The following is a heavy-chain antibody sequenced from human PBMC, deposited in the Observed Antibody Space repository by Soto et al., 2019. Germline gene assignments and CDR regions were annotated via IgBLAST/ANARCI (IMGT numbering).Heavy chain of an antibody. V-gene: IGHV1-69*13. CDR2: VIPFFGSP. D-gene: IGHD2-2*01. CDR3: ARYCSSSTCRTYHYFDMVF. Sequence: ASVKVSGKPSGRTFRSYAISWVRQAPGQGLEWMGGVIPFFGSPNYAQKFQGRVTITADESTSTAYMELTSLRSEDTAVYYCARYCSSSTCRTYHYFDMVFWGDALTVTV. J-gene: IGHJ6*02. CDR1: GRTFRSYA.